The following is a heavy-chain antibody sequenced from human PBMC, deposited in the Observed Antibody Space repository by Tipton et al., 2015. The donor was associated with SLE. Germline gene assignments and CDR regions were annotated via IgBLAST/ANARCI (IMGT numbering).Heavy chain of an antibody. D-gene: IGHD3-10*01. CDR1: GASVSSFC. CDR2: VCNSVST. J-gene: IGHJ6*02. CDR3: ARQRLRLLSPLDA. Sequence: LRLSCTVSGASVSSFCWNWIRQSPGKGLEWIACVCNSVSTNYDPSLKSRGTISVDTSKNHFSLELTSVTAADTAVYYCARQRLRLLSPLDAWGQGTTVTVS. V-gene: IGHV4-59*08.